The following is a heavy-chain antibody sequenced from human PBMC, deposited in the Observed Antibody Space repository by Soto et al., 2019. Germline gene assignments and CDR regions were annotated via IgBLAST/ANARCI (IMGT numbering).Heavy chain of an antibody. CDR3: AKAVGGHRILYYMDV. V-gene: IGHV3-30*18. Sequence: QVQLVESGGGVVQPGRSLRLSCAASGFTFSSYGMHWVRQAPGKGLEWVAVISYDGSNKYYADSVKGRFTISRDNSKNPLYLQMTSLRAEDTAVYYCAKAVGGHRILYYMDVWGKGNTVTVSS. J-gene: IGHJ6*03. D-gene: IGHD2-15*01. CDR2: ISYDGSNK. CDR1: GFTFSSYG.